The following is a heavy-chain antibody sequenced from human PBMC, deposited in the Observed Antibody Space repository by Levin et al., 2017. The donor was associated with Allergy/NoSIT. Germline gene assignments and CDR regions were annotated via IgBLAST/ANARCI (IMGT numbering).Heavy chain of an antibody. CDR1: GFTVSSNY. Sequence: SGGSLRLSCAASGFTVSSNYMSWVRQAPGKGLEWVSVIYGGGSTYYADSVKGRFTISRDNSKNTLYLQMNSLRAEDTAVYYCASSPPGSWGHYFDYWGQGTLVTVSS. D-gene: IGHD3-16*01. J-gene: IGHJ4*02. CDR2: IYGGGST. V-gene: IGHV3-53*01. CDR3: ASSPPGSWGHYFDY.